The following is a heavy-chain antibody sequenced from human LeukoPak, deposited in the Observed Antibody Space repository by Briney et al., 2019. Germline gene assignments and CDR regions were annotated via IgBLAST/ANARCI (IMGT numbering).Heavy chain of an antibody. CDR2: IYYIGST. Sequence: SETLSLTCTVSGDSINSYYWSWIRQPPGKGLEWIGYIYYIGSTNYNPSLKSRVTISVDTSKNQLSLKLTSVTAADTAVYYCAKDQVWIVVGSFDYWGQGTLVTVSS. CDR1: GDSINSYY. CDR3: AKDQVWIVVGSFDY. D-gene: IGHD3-22*01. J-gene: IGHJ4*02. V-gene: IGHV4-59*12.